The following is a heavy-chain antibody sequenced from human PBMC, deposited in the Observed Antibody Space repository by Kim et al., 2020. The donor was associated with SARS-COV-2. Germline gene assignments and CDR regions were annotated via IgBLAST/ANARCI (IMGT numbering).Heavy chain of an antibody. Sequence: SETLSLTCAVSGGSISSSNWWSWVRQPPGKGLEWIGEIYHSGSTNYNPSLKSRVTISVDKSKNQFSLKLSSVTAADTAVYYCARAPGLWFGESTSTYYYGMDVWGQGTTVTVSS. CDR1: GGSISSSNW. CDR2: IYHSGST. J-gene: IGHJ6*02. D-gene: IGHD3-10*01. V-gene: IGHV4-4*02. CDR3: ARAPGLWFGESTSTYYYGMDV.